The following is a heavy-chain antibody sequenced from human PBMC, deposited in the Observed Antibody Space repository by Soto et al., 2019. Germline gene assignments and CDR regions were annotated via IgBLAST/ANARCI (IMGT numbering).Heavy chain of an antibody. CDR1: EFTFSSYW. CDR2: INSDGSST. Sequence: EVQLVESGGGLVQPGGPLRLSCAASEFTFSSYWMHCVRQAPGKGLVWVSRINSDGSSTSYADSVKGRFTISRDNAKNTLYLQMNSLRAEDTAVYYCARRDGDYYYDAFDIWGQGTMVTVSS. V-gene: IGHV3-74*01. D-gene: IGHD4-17*01. CDR3: ARRDGDYYYDAFDI. J-gene: IGHJ3*02.